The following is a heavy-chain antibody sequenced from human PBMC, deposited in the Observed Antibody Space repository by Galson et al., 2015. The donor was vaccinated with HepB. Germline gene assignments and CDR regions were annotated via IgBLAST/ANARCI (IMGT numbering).Heavy chain of an antibody. J-gene: IGHJ4*02. V-gene: IGHV3-21*01. Sequence: SLRLSCAASGFTFSSYSMSWVRQAPGKGLEWVSSISSSSSYIYYADSVKGRFTISRDNAKNSLYLQMNSLRAEDTAVYYCARDFLEWLPIDYWGQGTLVTVSS. CDR3: ARDFLEWLPIDY. CDR1: GFTFSSYS. CDR2: ISSSSSYI. D-gene: IGHD3-3*01.